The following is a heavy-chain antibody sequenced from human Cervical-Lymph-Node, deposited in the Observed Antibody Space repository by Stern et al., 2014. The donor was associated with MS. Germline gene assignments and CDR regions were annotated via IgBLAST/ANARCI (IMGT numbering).Heavy chain of an antibody. Sequence: EVQLVESGAEVEKPGDSLKISCKGSGYSFTKSWIGWVRQMPGKGLEWMGFIYPGDSDTRYSPSFQGQVTISADKSINTASLQWSSLKASDPAIYYCARLKGSLTRGTYFDFWGQGTLVSVSS. CDR3: ARLKGSLTRGTYFDF. CDR2: IYPGDSDT. V-gene: IGHV5-51*03. J-gene: IGHJ4*02. D-gene: IGHD4-17*01. CDR1: GYSFTKSW.